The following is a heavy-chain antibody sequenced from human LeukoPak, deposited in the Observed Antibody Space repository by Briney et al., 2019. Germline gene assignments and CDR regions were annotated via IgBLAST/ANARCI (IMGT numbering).Heavy chain of an antibody. J-gene: IGHJ5*02. CDR2: ISTYTGVT. CDR3: ARDSDYSGNGNGDWFDP. CDR1: GFSFTSFG. Sequence: ASVKVSCKASGFSFTSFGVTWVRQAPGQGLEWMGWISTYTGVTHYAEKFEDGVTMSIDTSTTTAYMELRSLRYDDTAVYYCARDSDYSGNGNGDWFDPWGQGTVVTVSS. V-gene: IGHV1-18*04. D-gene: IGHD4-11*01.